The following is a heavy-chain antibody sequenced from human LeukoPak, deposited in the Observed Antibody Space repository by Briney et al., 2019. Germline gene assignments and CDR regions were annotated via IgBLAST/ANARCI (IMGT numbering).Heavy chain of an antibody. CDR1: GFTFSSYA. D-gene: IGHD6-19*01. CDR2: ISGSGGST. J-gene: IGHJ4*02. Sequence: QPGGSLRLSCAASGFTFSSYATSWVRQAPGKGLEWVSAISGSGGSTYYADSVKGRFTISRDNSKNTLYLQMNSLRAEDTAVYYCAKDGGWPIPPPAYGYFDYWGQGTLVTVSS. CDR3: AKDGGWPIPPPAYGYFDY. V-gene: IGHV3-23*01.